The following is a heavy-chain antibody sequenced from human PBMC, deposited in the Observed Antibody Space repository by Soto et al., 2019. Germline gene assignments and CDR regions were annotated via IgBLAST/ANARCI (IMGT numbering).Heavy chain of an antibody. V-gene: IGHV1-69*13. CDR2: IIPIFGTA. Sequence: GASVKVSCKASGGTFSSYAISWVRQAPGQGLEWMGGIIPIFGTANYAQKFQGRVTITADESTSTAYMELSSLRSEDTAVYYCAKDRRIVVVLYYFDYWGQGTLVTVSS. D-gene: IGHD3-22*01. J-gene: IGHJ4*02. CDR3: AKDRRIVVVLYYFDY. CDR1: GGTFSSYA.